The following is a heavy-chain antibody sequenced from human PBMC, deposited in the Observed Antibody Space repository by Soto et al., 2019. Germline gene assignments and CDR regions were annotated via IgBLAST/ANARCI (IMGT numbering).Heavy chain of an antibody. CDR2: IYYSGST. D-gene: IGHD1-7*01. CDR1: GGSISSGGYY. J-gene: IGHJ4*02. CDR3: ARTGTTYYFDY. Sequence: SETLSITCTVSGGSISSGGYYWSWIRQHPGKGLEWIGYIYYSGSTYYNPSLKSRVTISVDTSKNQFSLKLSSVTAADTAVYYCARTGTTYYFDYWGQGTLVTVSS. V-gene: IGHV4-31*03.